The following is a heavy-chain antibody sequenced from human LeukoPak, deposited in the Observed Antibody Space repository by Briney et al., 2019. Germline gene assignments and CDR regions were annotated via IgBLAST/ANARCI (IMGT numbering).Heavy chain of an antibody. CDR2: INPNSGGT. Sequence: GASVKVSCKASGYTFTGYYIHWVRQAPGQGLEWMGWINPNSGGTNYAQKFQGRVTMTRDTSISTAYMELSRLRSDDTAVYYCARWSGSYQSNAFDIWGQGTMVTVSS. J-gene: IGHJ3*02. CDR3: ARWSGSYQSNAFDI. V-gene: IGHV1-2*02. D-gene: IGHD1-26*01. CDR1: GYTFTGYY.